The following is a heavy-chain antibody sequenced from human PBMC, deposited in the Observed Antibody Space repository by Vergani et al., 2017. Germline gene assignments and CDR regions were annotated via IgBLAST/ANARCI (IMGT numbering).Heavy chain of an antibody. V-gene: IGHV4-59*01. CDR2: VEDSGYF. Sequence: QVQLQESGPGLVRPSETLSLTCTVSGGSLSGYYWNWIRQTPGEGLEWIGYVEDSGYFNYNPSLKTRVSMSSDTSNNQFSLMLSSVTVADTAVYYCARGVRVTTKRIYYYMDVWGKGTTVTVSS. D-gene: IGHD4-11*01. CDR1: GGSLSGYY. CDR3: ARGVRVTTKRIYYYMDV. J-gene: IGHJ6*03.